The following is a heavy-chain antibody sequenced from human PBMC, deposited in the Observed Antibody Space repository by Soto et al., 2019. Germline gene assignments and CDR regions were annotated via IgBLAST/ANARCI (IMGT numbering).Heavy chain of an antibody. CDR2: ISPYNGNT. J-gene: IGHJ2*01. Sequence: ASVKVSCKASGYTFTTYDISWVRQAPGQGLEWMGWISPYNGNTNYAQKFQDRVTMTTDTSTSTAYMEVRSLRSDDTAVYYCSRILTTDWYFDLWVRATLVTVSS. D-gene: IGHD4-17*01. CDR3: SRILTTDWYFDL. CDR1: GYTFTTYD. V-gene: IGHV1-18*01.